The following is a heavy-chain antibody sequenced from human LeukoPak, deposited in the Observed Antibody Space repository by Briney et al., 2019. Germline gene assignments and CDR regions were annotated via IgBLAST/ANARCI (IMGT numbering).Heavy chain of an antibody. CDR2: INHSGST. Sequence: PSETLSLTCAVYGGPFSGYYWSWIRQPPGKGLEWIGEINHSGSTNYNPSLKSRVTISVDTSKNQFSLKLSSVTAADTAVYYCARLHGDYDNFDYWGQGTLVTVSS. D-gene: IGHD4-17*01. CDR3: ARLHGDYDNFDY. CDR1: GGPFSGYY. V-gene: IGHV4-34*01. J-gene: IGHJ4*02.